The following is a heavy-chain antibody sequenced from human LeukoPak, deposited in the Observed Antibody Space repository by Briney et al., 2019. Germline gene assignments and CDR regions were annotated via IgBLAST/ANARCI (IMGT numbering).Heavy chain of an antibody. CDR3: ATSYDSSGYSVGFDY. D-gene: IGHD3-22*01. CDR1: GGSNSNYF. J-gene: IGHJ4*02. Sequence: SETLSLTCTFSGGSNSNYFWNWIRQPAGKGLEWIERIYLSGHTNYNPSLKSRVTMSVDTSKTQFSLKLSSVTAADTAVYYCATSYDSSGYSVGFDYWGQGALVTVSS. CDR2: IYLSGHT. V-gene: IGHV4-4*07.